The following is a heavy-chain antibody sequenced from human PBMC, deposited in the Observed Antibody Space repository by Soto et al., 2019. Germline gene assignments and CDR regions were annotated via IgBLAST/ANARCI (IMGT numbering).Heavy chain of an antibody. J-gene: IGHJ4*02. D-gene: IGHD5-18*01. CDR2: IYYSGNT. V-gene: IGHV4-39*01. Sequence: SETLSLTCSVSGASISSDNYYWGWIRQTPGKGLEWIGSIYYSGNTYYNPSLKSRLTISLDTSKSQFSLTLSSVTAADSAMYFCARQIRYTYGYFPRYIDQWGQRTRVTVSS. CDR3: ARQIRYTYGYFPRYIDQ. CDR1: GASISSDNYY.